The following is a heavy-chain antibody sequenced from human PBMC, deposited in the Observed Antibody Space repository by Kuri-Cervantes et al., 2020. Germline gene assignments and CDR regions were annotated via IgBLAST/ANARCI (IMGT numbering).Heavy chain of an antibody. Sequence: GGSLRLSCAASGFTFSSHAMHWVRQAPGKGLEWVAVISYDGSNKYYADSVKGRFTISRDNSKNTLYLQMNSLRAEDTAVYYCAKARRQLVKDYFDYWGQGTLVTVSS. CDR2: ISYDGSNK. CDR1: GFTFSSHA. V-gene: IGHV3-30-3*01. J-gene: IGHJ4*02. CDR3: AKARRQLVKDYFDY. D-gene: IGHD6-13*01.